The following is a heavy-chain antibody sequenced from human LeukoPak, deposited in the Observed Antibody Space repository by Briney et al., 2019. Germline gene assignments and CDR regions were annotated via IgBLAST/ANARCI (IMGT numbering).Heavy chain of an antibody. CDR3: ATGDSSGWWLDY. CDR1: GYTLTELS. CDR2: FDPEDGET. D-gene: IGHD6-13*01. J-gene: IGHJ4*02. Sequence: ASVKVSCKVSGYTLTELSMHWVRQAPGKGLEWMGGFDPEDGETIYAQKFQGRVTMTEDTSTDTAYMELSSLRSEDTAVYYCATGDSSGWWLDYWGQGTLVTVSS. V-gene: IGHV1-24*01.